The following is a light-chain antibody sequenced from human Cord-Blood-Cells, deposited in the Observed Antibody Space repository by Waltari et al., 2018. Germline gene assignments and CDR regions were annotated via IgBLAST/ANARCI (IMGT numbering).Light chain of an antibody. J-gene: IGKJ3*01. CDR3: QQSYSTPCT. CDR2: ATS. CDR1: QSISSY. Sequence: DIQMTQSPSSLSASVGDRVTITCRASQSISSYLNWYQQKPGKDPKLLIYATSSLQSGVPSRFSGSGSGTDFTLTISSLQPEDFATYYCQQSYSTPCTFGPGTKVDIK. V-gene: IGKV1-39*01.